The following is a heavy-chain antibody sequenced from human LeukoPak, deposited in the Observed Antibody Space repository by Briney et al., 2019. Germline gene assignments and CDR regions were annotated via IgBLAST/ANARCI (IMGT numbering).Heavy chain of an antibody. CDR1: GGSFSGYY. Sequence: PSETLSLTCAVYGGSFSGYYWSWIRQPPGKGLEWIGEINHSGSTNYNPSPKSRVTISVDTSKNQFSLKLSSVTAADTAVYYCARVKSHLYYYYYGMDVWGQGTTVTVSS. V-gene: IGHV4-34*01. CDR2: INHSGST. J-gene: IGHJ6*02. CDR3: ARVKSHLYYYYYGMDV.